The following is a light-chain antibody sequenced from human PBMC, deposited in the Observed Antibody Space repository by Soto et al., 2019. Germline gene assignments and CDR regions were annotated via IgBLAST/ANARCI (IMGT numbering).Light chain of an antibody. CDR3: QQYGSSPRT. Sequence: EIVLTQTPGTRSLSPGERATLSCRASQSVSSSYLAWYQQKPDQAPRLLIYGASSRASGIPGRCSGSGSRADSPLTISRLEPADFAVYYCQQYGSSPRTFGQGTKVEIK. V-gene: IGKV3-20*01. J-gene: IGKJ1*01. CDR2: GAS. CDR1: QSVSSSY.